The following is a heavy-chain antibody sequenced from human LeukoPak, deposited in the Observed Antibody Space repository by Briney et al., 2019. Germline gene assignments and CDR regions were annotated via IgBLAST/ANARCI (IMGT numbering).Heavy chain of an antibody. Sequence: GASVKVSCKASGYTFTGYYMHWVRQAPGQGLEWMGRINPNSGGTNYAQKFQGRVTMTRDTSISTAYMELSRLRSDDTAVYYCARVDDIAYCGGDCYSWGQGTLVTVSS. CDR2: INPNSGGT. D-gene: IGHD2-21*02. CDR3: ARVDDIAYCGGDCYS. V-gene: IGHV1-2*06. CDR1: GYTFTGYY. J-gene: IGHJ4*02.